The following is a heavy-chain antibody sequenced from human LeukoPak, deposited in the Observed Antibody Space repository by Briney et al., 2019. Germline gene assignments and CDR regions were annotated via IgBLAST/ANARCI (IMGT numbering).Heavy chain of an antibody. CDR3: ARDSHIDGYHIIGY. Sequence: SVKVSCKASGYNFTSYGISWVRQAPGQGLEWMGGIIPIFGTANYAQKFQGRVTITTDESTSTAYMELSSLRSEDTAVYYCARDSHIDGYHIIGYWGQGTLVTVSS. CDR2: IIPIFGTA. V-gene: IGHV1-69*05. D-gene: IGHD5-18*01. CDR1: GYNFTSYG. J-gene: IGHJ4*02.